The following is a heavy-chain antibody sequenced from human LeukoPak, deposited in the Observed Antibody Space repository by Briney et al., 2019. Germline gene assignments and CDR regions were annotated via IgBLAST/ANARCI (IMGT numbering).Heavy chain of an antibody. V-gene: IGHV3-48*04. CDR3: ARGQYYDILTGYYGPPFDY. CDR1: GFTFSSYS. Sequence: GGSLRLSCAASGFTFSSYSMNWVRQAPGKGLEWVSYINSAGSTIYYADSVKGRFTISRDNAKNSLYLQMNSLRAEDTAVYYCARGQYYDILTGYYGPPFDYWGQGTLITVSS. J-gene: IGHJ4*02. CDR2: INSAGSTI. D-gene: IGHD3-9*01.